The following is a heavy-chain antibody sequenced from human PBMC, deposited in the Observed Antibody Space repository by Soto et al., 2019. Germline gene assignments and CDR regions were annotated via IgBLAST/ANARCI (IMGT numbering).Heavy chain of an antibody. D-gene: IGHD3-3*01. CDR2: IGVGSRNT. CDR1: GFTFTSSA. V-gene: IGHV1-58*01. CDR3: AAPSLRFLEWLQNDYYGMYV. Sequence: ASVKVSCKASGFTFTSSAVQWVRQARGQLLEWIGWIGVGSRNTNYAQKFQERVTITRGMSTSTAYMELSSLRSEDTAVYYCAAPSLRFLEWLQNDYYGMYVWGQGTTVTVSS. J-gene: IGHJ6*02.